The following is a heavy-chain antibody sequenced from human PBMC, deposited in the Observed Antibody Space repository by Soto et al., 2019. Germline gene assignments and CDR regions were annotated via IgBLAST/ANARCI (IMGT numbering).Heavy chain of an antibody. CDR1: RDTFTSYY. D-gene: IGHD1-26*01. CDR2: INPHGGST. J-gene: IGHJ5*02. V-gene: IGHV1-46*01. Sequence: QLVQSGGEVKQPGASVKVSRKAPRDTFTSYYINWVRQASGQGLEWMGVINPHGGSTAYAQKFKGRVTLTRDTSASTVYMEVSSLTSEDTAMYYCARSSGGNFGIIIEGTNWFAPWGQGTLVTVSS. CDR3: ARSSGGNFGIIIEGTNWFAP.